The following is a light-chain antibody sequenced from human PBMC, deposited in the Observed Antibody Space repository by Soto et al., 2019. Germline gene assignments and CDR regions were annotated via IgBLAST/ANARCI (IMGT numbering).Light chain of an antibody. CDR2: EVS. J-gene: IGLJ1*01. Sequence: QSALTQPAAVSGSPGQSITISCTGTSSDVGAFNYVSWYQQHPGKAPKLMIYEVSNRPSGVSNRFSGFKSGNTASLTISGLQAEYEADYHCTSYRHNSSFVFGNGTKVTVL. CDR3: TSYRHNSSFV. CDR1: SSDVGAFNY. V-gene: IGLV2-14*01.